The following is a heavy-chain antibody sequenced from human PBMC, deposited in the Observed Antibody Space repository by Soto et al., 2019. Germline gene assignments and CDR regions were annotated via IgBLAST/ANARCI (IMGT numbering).Heavy chain of an antibody. J-gene: IGHJ4*02. CDR3: ARGFGGVNY. D-gene: IGHD3-16*01. CDR1: GFTFNDFE. Sequence: EVQLLESGGGLVQPGGSLRLSCGVSGFTFNDFEMNGVRQAPGKGLEWLAYIDGSGTTKKYADSVRGRFTISRDNPNNSLFLQMSSPSAADTAMYYSARGFGGVNYWGQGTLVAVSS. CDR2: IDGSGTTK. V-gene: IGHV3-48*03.